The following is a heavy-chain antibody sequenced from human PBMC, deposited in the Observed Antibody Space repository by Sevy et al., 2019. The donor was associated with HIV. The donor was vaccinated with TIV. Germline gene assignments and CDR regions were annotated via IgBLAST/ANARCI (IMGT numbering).Heavy chain of an antibody. V-gene: IGHV3-33*01. CDR3: ARDPGITGTKRDYYYYMDV. CDR2: IWYDGSNK. Sequence: GGYLRLSCAASGFTFSSYGMHWVRQAPGKGLEWVAVIWYDGSNKYYADSVKGRFTISRDNSKNTLYLQMNSLRAEDTAVYYCARDPGITGTKRDYYYYMDVWGNGTTVTVSS. CDR1: GFTFSSYG. J-gene: IGHJ6*03. D-gene: IGHD1-7*01.